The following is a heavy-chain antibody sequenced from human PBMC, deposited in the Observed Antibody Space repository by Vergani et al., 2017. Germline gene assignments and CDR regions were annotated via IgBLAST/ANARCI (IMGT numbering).Heavy chain of an antibody. V-gene: IGHV3-23*01. CDR3: ADLYGDDGFSPF. CDR1: GFTFDNYA. D-gene: IGHD2-21*01. Sequence: EVQLLESGGGLVQPGGSLRLSCAASGFTFDNYAMTWVRQAPGKGLQWVSGISGSGSSKFYEDSLKGRVTISRDNSKNTVYLQINSLRAEDTAFYYCADLYGDDGFSPFWGQGTLVTVSS. CDR2: ISGSGSSK. J-gene: IGHJ4*02.